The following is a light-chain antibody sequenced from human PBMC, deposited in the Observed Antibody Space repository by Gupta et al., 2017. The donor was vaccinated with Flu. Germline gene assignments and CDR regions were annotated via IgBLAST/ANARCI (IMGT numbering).Light chain of an antibody. CDR2: GNG. Sequence: HSVLTQPPSVSGAPGRSVTISCTGTSSNIGAGYDVHWYRQLPGQAPKLLICGNGDRPSGVPDRFSGSKSGNSASLAITGVKAGDEADYYCQLFDNTIAGVVFGGGTKLTVL. CDR1: SSNIGAGYD. CDR3: QLFDNTIAGVV. J-gene: IGLJ2*01. V-gene: IGLV1-40*01.